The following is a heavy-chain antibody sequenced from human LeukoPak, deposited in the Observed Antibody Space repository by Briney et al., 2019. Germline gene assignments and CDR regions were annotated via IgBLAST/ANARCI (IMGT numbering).Heavy chain of an antibody. CDR1: GFTFSDYY. CDR2: ISSSGSTI. V-gene: IGHV3-11*01. Sequence: PGGSLRLSCAASGFTFSDYYMSWIRQAPGKGLEWVSYISSSGSTIYYADSVKGRFTISRDNAKNSLYLQMNSLRAEDTAVYYCRCYYDSSGPRPWDYWGQGTLVTVSS. J-gene: IGHJ4*02. CDR3: RCYYDSSGPRPWDY. D-gene: IGHD3-22*01.